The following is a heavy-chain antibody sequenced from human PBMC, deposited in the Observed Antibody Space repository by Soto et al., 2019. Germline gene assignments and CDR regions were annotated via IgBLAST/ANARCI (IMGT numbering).Heavy chain of an antibody. Sequence: LSLTCIVSGASLSSSSYYWGWIRQPPGKGLEWIGSIYYSGRTYYNPSFKSRVTIPIDTSKNQFSLKLSSVTATDTAVYYCARQRTTVVTQAYFDHWGQGALVTVSS. D-gene: IGHD2-21*02. CDR1: GASLSSSSYY. J-gene: IGHJ4*02. CDR3: ARQRTTVVTQAYFDH. V-gene: IGHV4-39*01. CDR2: IYYSGRT.